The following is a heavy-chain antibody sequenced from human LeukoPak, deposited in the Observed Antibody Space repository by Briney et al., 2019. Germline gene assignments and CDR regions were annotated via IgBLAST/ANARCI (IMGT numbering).Heavy chain of an antibody. J-gene: IGHJ4*02. CDR2: INHRGST. V-gene: IGHV4-34*01. Sequence: PETPSLTCAVYGGSLSGYYWSWIRPPPGKGLGWIGEINHRGSTNYNPSLKSRVNISVEPSKNQISLKLSSVTAADTAVYYCARSGKRGYYDSSGYYYTLTGLYFFDYWGQGTLVTVSS. D-gene: IGHD3-22*01. CDR1: GGSLSGYY. CDR3: ARSGKRGYYDSSGYYYTLTGLYFFDY.